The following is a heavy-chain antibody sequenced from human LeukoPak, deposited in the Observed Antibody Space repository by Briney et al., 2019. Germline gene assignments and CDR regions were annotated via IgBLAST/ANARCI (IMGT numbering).Heavy chain of an antibody. V-gene: IGHV3-48*03. Sequence: GGSLRLSCAASGFTFSSYEMNWVRQAPGKGLECVSYISSSGSTIYYADSVKGRFTISRDNAKNSLYLQMNSLRAEDTAVYYCAKKAHYDAYAKYFDYWGQGTLVTVSS. CDR1: GFTFSSYE. D-gene: IGHD4-17*01. CDR2: ISSSGSTI. CDR3: AKKAHYDAYAKYFDY. J-gene: IGHJ4*02.